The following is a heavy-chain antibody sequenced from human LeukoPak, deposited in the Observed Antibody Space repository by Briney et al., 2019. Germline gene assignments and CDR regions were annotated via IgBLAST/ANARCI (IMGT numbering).Heavy chain of an antibody. Sequence: PGGSLRLSCAASGFTFSSYAMHWVRQAPGKGLEWVAVISYDGSNKYYADSVKGRFTISRDNSKNTLYLQMNSLRAEDTAVYYCARVGSGYGDPMAVGYWGQGTLVTVSS. CDR2: ISYDGSNK. CDR3: ARVGSGYGDPMAVGY. V-gene: IGHV3-30*04. D-gene: IGHD4-17*01. CDR1: GFTFSSYA. J-gene: IGHJ4*02.